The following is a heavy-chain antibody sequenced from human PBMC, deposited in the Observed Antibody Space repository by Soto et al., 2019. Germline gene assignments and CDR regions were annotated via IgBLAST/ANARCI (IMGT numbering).Heavy chain of an antibody. Sequence: QVQLQESGPGLVKPSQTLSLTCTVSGDSITNGRYYWSWIRQHPGKALEWIGYVSYSGRPYYNPSHKSRLTISLDTSQNQFSLKLSFVTAADTDIYYCARAREYYDTEFDPWGQGALVSVSS. CDR2: VSYSGRP. J-gene: IGHJ5*02. CDR1: GDSITNGRYY. V-gene: IGHV4-31*03. D-gene: IGHD3-22*01. CDR3: ARAREYYDTEFDP.